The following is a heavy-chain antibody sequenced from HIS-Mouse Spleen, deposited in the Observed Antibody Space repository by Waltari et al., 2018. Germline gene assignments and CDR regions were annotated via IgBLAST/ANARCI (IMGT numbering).Heavy chain of an antibody. V-gene: IGHV1-8*01. CDR2: MNPNSGNT. J-gene: IGHJ4*02. D-gene: IGHD4-4*01. Sequence: QVQLVQSGAEVKKPGASVKVSCKASGYTFTSYDINWVGQATGQGPEWMGWMNPNSGNTGYAQKFQGRVTMTRNTSISTAYMELSSLRSEDTAVYYCARGHDYSNYFDYWGQGTLVTVSS. CDR1: GYTFTSYD. CDR3: ARGHDYSNYFDY.